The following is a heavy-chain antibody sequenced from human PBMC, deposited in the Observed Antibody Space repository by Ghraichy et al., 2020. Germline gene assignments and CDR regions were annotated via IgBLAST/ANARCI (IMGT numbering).Heavy chain of an antibody. D-gene: IGHD3-22*01. J-gene: IGHJ4*02. CDR2: VNPYSGAT. V-gene: IGHV1-2*02. CDR1: GYIFTDYF. CDR3: ARVHYYDSSKYYCDS. Sequence: ASVKVSCKASGYIFTDYFMHWVRQAPGHGLEWIGWVNPYSGATNLAQNFQGRVTVTRDTSISTAYMELKWLRFDDTAVYYCARVHYYDSSKYYCDSWGQGTLVTVSS.